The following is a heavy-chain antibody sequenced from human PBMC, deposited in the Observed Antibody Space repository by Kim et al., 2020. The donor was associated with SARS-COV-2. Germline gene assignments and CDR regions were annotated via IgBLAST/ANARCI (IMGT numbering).Heavy chain of an antibody. CDR2: IFYSGST. V-gene: IGHV4-59*01. D-gene: IGHD6-13*01. Sequence: SETLSLTCSVSGASINSYYWSWIRQSPGDELEWIGYIFYSGSTNYNPSLKSRVTISVDTSKEQVYLKLRSVTAADTAVYYCARSYTSSWNYDFWGQGTLGTVSS. J-gene: IGHJ4*02. CDR3: ARSYTSSWNYDF. CDR1: GASINSYY.